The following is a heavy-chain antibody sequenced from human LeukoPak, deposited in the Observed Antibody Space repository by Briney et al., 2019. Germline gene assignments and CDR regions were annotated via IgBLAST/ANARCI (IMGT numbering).Heavy chain of an antibody. D-gene: IGHD2-21*02. V-gene: IGHV3-7*03. J-gene: IGHJ4*02. Sequence: GGSLRLSCAASGFTFSSYWMSWVRQAPGKGLEWVANIKQDGSEKYYVDSVKGRFTTSRDNAKNSLYLQMNSLRAEDTAVYYCARDSPLYCGGDCYSDYWGQGTLVTVSS. CDR2: IKQDGSEK. CDR3: ARDSPLYCGGDCYSDY. CDR1: GFTFSSYW.